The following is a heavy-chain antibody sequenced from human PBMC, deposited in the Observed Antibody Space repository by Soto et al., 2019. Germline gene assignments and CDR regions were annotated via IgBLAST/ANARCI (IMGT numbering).Heavy chain of an antibody. V-gene: IGHV1-8*01. CDR1: VYTFTSYD. D-gene: IGHD3-10*01. Sequence: XSVKVSCKASVYTFTSYDINWVRQATGQGLEWMGWMNPNSGNTGYAQKFQGRVTMTRNTSISTAYMELSSLRSEDTAVYYCARVTGYYYGSGSYPYGMDVWGQGTTVTVSS. CDR2: MNPNSGNT. J-gene: IGHJ6*02. CDR3: ARVTGYYYGSGSYPYGMDV.